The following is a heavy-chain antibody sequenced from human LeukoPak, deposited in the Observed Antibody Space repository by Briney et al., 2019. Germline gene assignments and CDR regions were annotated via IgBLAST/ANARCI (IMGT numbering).Heavy chain of an antibody. D-gene: IGHD3-16*01. Sequence: SETLSLTCSVSGGSVTSGTYHWVWIRQPPGKGLEWIGSVYFDGGTHYNPSLQSRVTISVDTSKNQFSLRLSSVTAADTALYYCARDHYYDGRGRFDPWGQGTLVTVSS. CDR3: ARDHYYDGRGRFDP. J-gene: IGHJ5*02. CDR2: VYFDGGT. CDR1: GGSVTSGTYH. V-gene: IGHV4-39*07.